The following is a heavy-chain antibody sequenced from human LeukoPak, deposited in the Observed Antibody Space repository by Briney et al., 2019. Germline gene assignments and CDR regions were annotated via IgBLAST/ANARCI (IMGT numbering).Heavy chain of an antibody. CDR2: ISWNSGSI. Sequence: GGSLRLSCAASGFTFDDYAMHWVRHAPGKGLEWVSGISWNSGSIVYADSVKGRFTISRDNAKNTLYLQMNSLRAEDTAMYYCARVGFYYYGSGSYYRNYYYYYMDVWGKGTTVTISS. CDR3: ARVGFYYYGSGSYYRNYYYYYMDV. D-gene: IGHD3-10*01. V-gene: IGHV3-9*01. CDR1: GFTFDDYA. J-gene: IGHJ6*03.